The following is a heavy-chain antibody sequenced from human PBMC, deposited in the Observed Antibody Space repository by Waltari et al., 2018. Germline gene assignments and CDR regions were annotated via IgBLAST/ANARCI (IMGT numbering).Heavy chain of an antibody. CDR1: GFFFTDYW. J-gene: IGHJ4*02. CDR2: MFSEGAMT. Sequence: EVQPVESGGGLVQPGGSLRLSCAASGFFFTDYWTHWVRQASGKGLVWVPCMFSEGAMTNYADSVKGRFTMSRDKAKNMVYLQMNDLRAEDTAVYFCVRDNRWELPRGGFPYWGQGVQVTVSS. CDR3: VRDNRWELPRGGFPY. V-gene: IGHV3-74*01. D-gene: IGHD3-10*01.